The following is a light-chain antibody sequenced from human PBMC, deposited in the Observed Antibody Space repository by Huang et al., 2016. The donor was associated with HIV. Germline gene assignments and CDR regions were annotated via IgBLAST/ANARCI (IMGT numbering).Light chain of an antibody. CDR3: QQYYHNPLT. CDR2: WAS. Sequence: DIVMTQSPDSLTVSLGERATLNCRSSQSFFFSSIKRSDLAWYQKKPGLPPKLVIYWASARETGVPDRFSGSGSETHFTLTINSLQAEDVAVYYCQQYYHNPLTFGGGTKVEI. V-gene: IGKV4-1*01. J-gene: IGKJ4*01. CDR1: QSFFFSSIKRSD.